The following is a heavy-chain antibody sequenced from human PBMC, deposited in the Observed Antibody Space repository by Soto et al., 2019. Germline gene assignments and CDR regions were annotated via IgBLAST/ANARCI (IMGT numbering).Heavy chain of an antibody. CDR2: IIPILGIA. D-gene: IGHD2-2*01. Sequence: GASVKVSCKASGGTFSSYTISWVRQAPGQGLEWMGRIIPILGIANYAQKFQGRVTITADKSTSTAYMELSSLRSEDTAVYYCARGVPAAMPAFDIWGQGTMVTVSS. CDR3: ARGVPAAMPAFDI. V-gene: IGHV1-69*02. CDR1: GGTFSSYT. J-gene: IGHJ3*02.